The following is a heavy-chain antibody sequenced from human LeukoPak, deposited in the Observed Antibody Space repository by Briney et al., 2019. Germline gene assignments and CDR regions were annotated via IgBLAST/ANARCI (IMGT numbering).Heavy chain of an antibody. Sequence: SETLSLTCTVSGGSISSGGYYWSWIRQHPGEGLEWIGYIYYSGSTYYNPSLKSRVTISVDTSKNQFSLKLSSVTAADTAVYYCAREKTGYFDYWGQGTLVTVSS. CDR2: IYYSGST. J-gene: IGHJ4*02. V-gene: IGHV4-31*03. CDR1: GGSISSGGYY. CDR3: AREKTGYFDY.